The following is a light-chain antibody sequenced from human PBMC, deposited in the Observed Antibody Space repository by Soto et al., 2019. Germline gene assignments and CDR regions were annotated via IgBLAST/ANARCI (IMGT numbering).Light chain of an antibody. Sequence: QSVLTQPASVSGSPGQSITISCTGTSSDVGLYDYVSWYQQHPGKAPQLMIYAVSNRPSGVSNRFSASKSGNTASLFISGLQAEDEADYYCSSYSDTNICVFGTGTKVTVL. CDR1: SSDVGLYDY. V-gene: IGLV2-14*01. CDR3: SSYSDTNICV. CDR2: AVS. J-gene: IGLJ1*01.